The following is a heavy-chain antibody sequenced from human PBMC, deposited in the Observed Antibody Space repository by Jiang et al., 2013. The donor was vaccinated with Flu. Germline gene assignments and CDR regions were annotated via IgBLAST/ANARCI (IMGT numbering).Heavy chain of an antibody. J-gene: IGHJ4*02. CDR3: GSSYILTGFYAY. CDR2: ISTSGST. V-gene: IGHV4-4*07. D-gene: IGHD3-9*01. Sequence: KGLEWVGLISTSGSTNYNPSLKSRVTMSVDTSKNQFSLNLSSVTAADTAVYYCGSSYILTGFYAYWGQGTLVTVSS.